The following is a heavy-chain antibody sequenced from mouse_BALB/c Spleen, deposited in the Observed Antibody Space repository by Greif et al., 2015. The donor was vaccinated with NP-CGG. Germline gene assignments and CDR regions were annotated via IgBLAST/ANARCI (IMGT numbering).Heavy chain of an antibody. D-gene: IGHD1-2*01. Sequence: QVQLQQSGAELVKPGASVKLSCKASGYTFTSYYMYWVKQRPGQGLEWIGGINPSNGGTNFNEKFKSKATLTVDKSSSAAYMQLSSLTSEDSAVYYCTRSGYYGYVYYFDYWGQGTTLTVSS. J-gene: IGHJ2*01. V-gene: IGHV1S81*02. CDR2: INPSNGGT. CDR1: GYTFTSYY. CDR3: TRSGYYGYVYYFDY.